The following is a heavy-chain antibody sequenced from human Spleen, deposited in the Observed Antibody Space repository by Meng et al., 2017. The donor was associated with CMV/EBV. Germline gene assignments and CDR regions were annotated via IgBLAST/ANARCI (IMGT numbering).Heavy chain of an antibody. D-gene: IGHD3-22*01. CDR2: INQDGSQK. CDR3: ARNYYDNSDDAFDI. V-gene: IGHV3-7*01. CDR1: GFTFSSHW. Sequence: GESLKISCAASGFTFSSHWMTWVRQAPGKGLEWVANINQDGSQKNYVDSVKGRFTISRDNAKNSLFLQMNSLRAEDTAVYYCARNYYDNSDDAFDIWGQGTMVTVSS. J-gene: IGHJ3*02.